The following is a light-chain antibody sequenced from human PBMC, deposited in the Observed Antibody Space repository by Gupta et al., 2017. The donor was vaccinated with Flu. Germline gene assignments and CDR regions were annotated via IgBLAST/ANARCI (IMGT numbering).Light chain of an antibody. CDR1: QTIKTY. CDR2: DAA. CDR3: QQNFGTPTS. V-gene: IGKV1-39*01. J-gene: IGKJ5*01. Sequence: DIQMTQFPSSLSASVGDRVTITCRASQTIKTYLNWYRQKSGKAPTLLVYDAATLHTGVPSRFSGSGSGTDFTLTISSLQPEDFATYFCQQNFGTPTSFGQGTRLEIK.